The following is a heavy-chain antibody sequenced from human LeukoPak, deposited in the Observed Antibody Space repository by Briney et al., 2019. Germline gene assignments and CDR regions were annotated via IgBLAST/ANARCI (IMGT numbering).Heavy chain of an antibody. V-gene: IGHV4-34*01. CDR2: INHSGST. CDR3: ATNGNYYDSSGYIT. CDR1: GGSFSGYY. Sequence: SETLSLTCAVYGGSFSGYYWSLIRQPPGKGLEWIGEINHSGSTNYNPSLKSRVTISVDTSKNQFSLKLSSVTAADTAVYYCATNGNYYDSSGYITWGQGTLVTVSS. J-gene: IGHJ5*02. D-gene: IGHD3-22*01.